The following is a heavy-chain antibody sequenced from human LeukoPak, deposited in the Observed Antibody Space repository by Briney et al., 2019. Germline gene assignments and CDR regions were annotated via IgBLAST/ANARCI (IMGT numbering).Heavy chain of an antibody. CDR2: ISYDGSNK. J-gene: IGHJ4*02. D-gene: IGHD6-13*01. Sequence: GGSLRLSCAASGFTFSSYGMHWVRQAPGKGLEWVAVISYDGSNKYYADSVKGRFTISRDNSKNTLYLQMNSLRAEDTAVYYCAKVQQLDDYYFDYWGQGTLVTVSS. CDR3: AKVQQLDDYYFDY. CDR1: GFTFSSYG. V-gene: IGHV3-30*18.